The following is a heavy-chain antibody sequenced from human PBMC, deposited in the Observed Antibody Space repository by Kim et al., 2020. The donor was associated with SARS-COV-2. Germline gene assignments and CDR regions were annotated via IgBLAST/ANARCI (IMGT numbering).Heavy chain of an antibody. CDR3: AKASRQVAATLLYFDY. J-gene: IGHJ4*02. CDR1: GFTFSSYG. Sequence: GGSLRLSCAASGFTFSSYGMHWVRQAPGKGLEWVAVISYDGSNKYYADSVKGRFTISRDNSKNTLYLQMNSLRAEDTAVYYCAKASRQVAATLLYFDYWGQGTLVTVSS. V-gene: IGHV3-30*18. CDR2: ISYDGSNK. D-gene: IGHD2-15*01.